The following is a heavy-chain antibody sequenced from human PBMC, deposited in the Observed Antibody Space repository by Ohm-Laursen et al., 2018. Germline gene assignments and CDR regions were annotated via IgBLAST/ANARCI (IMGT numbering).Heavy chain of an antibody. CDR1: GFTFSSYA. D-gene: IGHD3-22*01. Sequence: GSLRLSCAASGFTFSSYAMIWVRQAPGKGLEWVSSISSYSSSISYADSVKGRFTISRDNANNSLYLQMNSLRAEDTALYYCAKGPRGYYDSSGYIRGDFDYWGQGTLVTVSS. CDR3: AKGPRGYYDSSGYIRGDFDY. CDR2: ISSYSSSI. V-gene: IGHV3-21*04. J-gene: IGHJ4*02.